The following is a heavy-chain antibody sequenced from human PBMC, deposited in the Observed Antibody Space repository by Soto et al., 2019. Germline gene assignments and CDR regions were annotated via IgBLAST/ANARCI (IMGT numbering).Heavy chain of an antibody. V-gene: IGHV3-74*01. CDR1: EFTFRSYR. CDR3: ARSLPGTYGAFDF. CDR2: ISGDGSST. Sequence: GGSLRLSCAASEFTFRSYRMHWVRQSPGKGLVRVSRISGDGSSTNYADSVKGRFTISRDNAKNTVYLQIDSLRAEDTAVYYCARSLPGTYGAFDFWGQGTMVTVSS. J-gene: IGHJ3*01. D-gene: IGHD1-7*01.